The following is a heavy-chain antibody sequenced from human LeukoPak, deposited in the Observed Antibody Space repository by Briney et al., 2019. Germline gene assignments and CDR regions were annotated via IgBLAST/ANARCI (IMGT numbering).Heavy chain of an antibody. CDR3: AKARYSYGYVYYYYGMDV. CDR1: GFTFSSYA. V-gene: IGHV3-23*01. J-gene: IGHJ6*02. Sequence: GGSLRLSCAASGFTFSSYAMSWVRQAPGKGLEWVSAISGSGGSTYYADSVKGRFTISRDNSKNTLYLQMNSLRAEDTAVYYCAKARYSYGYVYYYYGMDVWGQGTTVTVSS. CDR2: ISGSGGST. D-gene: IGHD5-18*01.